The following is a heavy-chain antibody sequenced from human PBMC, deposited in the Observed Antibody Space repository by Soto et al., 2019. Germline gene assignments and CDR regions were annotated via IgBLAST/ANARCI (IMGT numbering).Heavy chain of an antibody. Sequence: GGSLRLSCSASGFTFSSYAMHWVRQAPGKGLEYVSGVRGNGDPPFYADSVKGRFTISRDNSKNTLYLQMSGLSADDTAVYYCVKSQGGNNFDFFDWGQGALVTVSS. J-gene: IGHJ4*02. CDR3: VKSQGGNNFDFFD. V-gene: IGHV3-64D*06. CDR1: GFTFSSYA. D-gene: IGHD5-12*01. CDR2: VRGNGDPP.